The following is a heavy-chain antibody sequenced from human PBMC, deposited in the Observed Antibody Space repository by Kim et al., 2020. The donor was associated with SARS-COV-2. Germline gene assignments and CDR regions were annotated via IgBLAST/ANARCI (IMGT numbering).Heavy chain of an antibody. CDR2: IYYSGST. V-gene: IGHV4-59*13. CDR3: ARALRITMVRGVNGMDV. Sequence: SETLSLTCTVSGGSISSYYWSWIRQPPGKGLEWIGYIYYSGSTNYNPSLKSRVTISVDTSKNQFSLKLSSVTAADTAVYYCARALRITMVRGVNGMDVWGQGTPVTVSS. D-gene: IGHD3-10*01. CDR1: GGSISSYY. J-gene: IGHJ6*02.